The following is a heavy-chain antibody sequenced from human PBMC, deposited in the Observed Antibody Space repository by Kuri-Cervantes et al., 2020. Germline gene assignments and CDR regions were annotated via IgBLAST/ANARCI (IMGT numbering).Heavy chain of an antibody. CDR2: ISGSGGST. D-gene: IGHD6-13*01. CDR1: GFTFSSYA. J-gene: IGHJ4*02. V-gene: IGHV3-23*01. CDR3: ARDHRGAAAGSRAYFDY. Sequence: GGSLRLSCAASGFTFSSYAMSWVRQAPGKGLEWVSAISGSGGSTYYADSVKGRFTISRDNSKNTLYLQMNSLRAEDTAVYYCARDHRGAAAGSRAYFDYWGQGTLVTVSS.